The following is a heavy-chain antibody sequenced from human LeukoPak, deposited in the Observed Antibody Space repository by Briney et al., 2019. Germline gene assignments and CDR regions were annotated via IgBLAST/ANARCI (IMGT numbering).Heavy chain of an antibody. V-gene: IGHV5-51*01. Sequence: GESLKISCKGSGYTFTNYWIAWERQMPGKGLEWMGTIYPGDSDTRYSPSFQGQVTISADKSITTAYLQWSSLKASDTAIYYCARPLVGTGYSSSWYFNYWGQGTLVTVSS. CDR3: ARPLVGTGYSSSWYFNY. J-gene: IGHJ4*02. CDR2: IYPGDSDT. CDR1: GYTFTNYW. D-gene: IGHD6-13*01.